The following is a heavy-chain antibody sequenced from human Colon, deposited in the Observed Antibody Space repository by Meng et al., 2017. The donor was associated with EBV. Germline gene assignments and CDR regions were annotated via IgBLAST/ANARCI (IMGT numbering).Heavy chain of an antibody. Sequence: QVLLKQLGSGLLKPSETLTRTCTVNGGSFSGYVWSWVRQPPGKGMEWIGEVSHPGSANYNPSLKSRVTISVDASEKQFSLRLTSVTAADSAVYYCARVPTTGYKDHWGQGTLVTVSS. CDR2: VSHPGSA. D-gene: IGHD3-9*01. J-gene: IGHJ4*02. CDR3: ARVPTTGYKDH. CDR1: GGSFSGYV. V-gene: IGHV4-34*01.